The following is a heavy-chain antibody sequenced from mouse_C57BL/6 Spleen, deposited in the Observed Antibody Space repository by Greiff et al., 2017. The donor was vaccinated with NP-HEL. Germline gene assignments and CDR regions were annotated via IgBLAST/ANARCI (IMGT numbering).Heavy chain of an antibody. V-gene: IGHV10-3*01. CDR1: GFTFTTYA. CDR3: VRGGSSTCYNAMDY. CDR2: IRSKSSNYAT. D-gene: IGHD1-1*01. Sequence: EVQLVESGGGLVQPKGSLKLSCAASGFTFTTYAMHWVRQAPGKGLEWVARIRSKSSNYATYYADSVKDRFTISRDDSQSMLYLQMNNLNTEDTVMYYCVRGGSSTCYNAMDYWGQGTSLTVSS. J-gene: IGHJ4*01.